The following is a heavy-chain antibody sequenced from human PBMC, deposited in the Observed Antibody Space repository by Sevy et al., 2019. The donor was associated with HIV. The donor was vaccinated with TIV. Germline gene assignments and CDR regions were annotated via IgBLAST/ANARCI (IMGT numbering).Heavy chain of an antibody. V-gene: IGHV3-23*01. CDR2: ISGSGGST. J-gene: IGHJ6*02. CDR3: AKDTTGYCSSTSCFTGYYGMDV. Sequence: GGSLRLSCAASGFTFSSYAMSWVRQAPGKGLEWVSAISGSGGSTYYADSVKGRFTISRDNSKNTLYLQMISLRAEDTAVYYCAKDTTGYCSSTSCFTGYYGMDVWGQGTTVTVSS. D-gene: IGHD2-2*01. CDR1: GFTFSSYA.